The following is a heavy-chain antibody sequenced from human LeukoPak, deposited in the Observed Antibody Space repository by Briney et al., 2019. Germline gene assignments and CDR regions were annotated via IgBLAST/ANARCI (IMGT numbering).Heavy chain of an antibody. Sequence: ETLSLTCSVSGGSISGKYWSWVRQAPGKGLEWVSSISSSSAYIFYSDSVKGRFTISRDNAQSSLYLQMNSLRAEDTAVYYCARQAVARPFDLWGQGTMVAVSS. J-gene: IGHJ3*01. V-gene: IGHV3-21*06. CDR2: ISSSSAYI. CDR1: GGSISGKY. CDR3: ARQAVARPFDL.